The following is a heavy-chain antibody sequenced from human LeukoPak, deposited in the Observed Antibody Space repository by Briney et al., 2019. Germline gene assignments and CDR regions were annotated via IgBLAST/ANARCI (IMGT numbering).Heavy chain of an antibody. D-gene: IGHD4-17*01. CDR2: IHPGDSDT. J-gene: IGHJ3*02. CDR3: ARPGYGDYEGDAFDI. CDR1: GYSFTSYW. Sequence: GESLKISCKGSGYSFTSYWIGWVRQTPGKGLEWMGIIHPGDSDTRYSPSFQGQVTLSADKSISTAYLQWSSLKASDTAMYYCARPGYGDYEGDAFDIWGQGTVVTVSS. V-gene: IGHV5-51*01.